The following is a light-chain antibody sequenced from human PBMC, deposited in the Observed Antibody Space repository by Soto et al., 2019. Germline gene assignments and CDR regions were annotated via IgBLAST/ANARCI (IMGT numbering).Light chain of an antibody. J-gene: IGLJ1*01. CDR3: SSYTSSRAYV. CDR1: SSDVGGYNY. CDR2: EVS. V-gene: IGLV2-14*01. Sequence: QSVLTQPASVSGSPGQSITISCTGTSSDVGGYNYVSWYQQQSGKAPKLMIHEVSNRPSGVSNRFSGSKSGNPASLTISGLQAEDEADYYCSSYTSSRAYVFGIGTKVTGL.